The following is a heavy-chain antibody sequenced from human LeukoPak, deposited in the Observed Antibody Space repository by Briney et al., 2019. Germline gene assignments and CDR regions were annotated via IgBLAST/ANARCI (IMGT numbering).Heavy chain of an antibody. J-gene: IGHJ4*02. CDR1: GGSISSRNW. Sequence: PSGTLSLTCAVSGGSISSRNWWSWVRQPPGKGLEWIGEIYHSGSTNYNPSLKTRVTISVDKSKNQFSLKLSSVTAADTAVYYCARGPTTVTRAFDYWGQGTLVTVSS. CDR2: IYHSGST. CDR3: ARGPTTVTRAFDY. D-gene: IGHD4-17*01. V-gene: IGHV4-4*02.